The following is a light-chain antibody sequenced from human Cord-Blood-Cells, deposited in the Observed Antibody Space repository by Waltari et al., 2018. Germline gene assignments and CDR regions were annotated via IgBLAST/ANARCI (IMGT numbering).Light chain of an antibody. CDR3: CSYAGSSTLV. V-gene: IGLV2-23*01. J-gene: IGLJ3*02. CDR2: EGS. Sequence: QSALTQPASVSGSPGQSITISCTGTSSDVGSYNLVSWYQQHPGKAPKLMIYEGSKRPSGVSNRFSGSKSGNTASLTISGLQAEDGAGYFCCSYAGSSTLVFGGGTKLTVL. CDR1: SSDVGSYNL.